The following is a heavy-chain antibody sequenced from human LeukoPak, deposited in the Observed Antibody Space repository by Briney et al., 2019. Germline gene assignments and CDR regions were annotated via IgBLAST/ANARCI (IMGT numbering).Heavy chain of an antibody. V-gene: IGHV1-46*01. D-gene: IGHD3-22*01. CDR3: ARADITMTVDY. Sequence: ASVKVSCKASGYTFTSYYMHWMRQAPGQGLEWMGIINPSGGSTSYAQKFQGRVTMTRDTSTSTVYMELSSLRSEDTAVYYCARADITMTVDYWGQGTLVTVSS. J-gene: IGHJ4*02. CDR2: INPSGGST. CDR1: GYTFTSYY.